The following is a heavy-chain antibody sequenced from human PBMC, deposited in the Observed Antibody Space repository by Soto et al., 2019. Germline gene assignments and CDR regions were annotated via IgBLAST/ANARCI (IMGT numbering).Heavy chain of an antibody. J-gene: IGHJ6*02. CDR1: GCSISSSSYY. V-gene: IGHV4-39*01. CDR2: VYYGGST. D-gene: IGHD3-22*01. CDR3: AGGDYYHSSGYYFYYYTMDV. Sequence: SSETLSLTCTVSGCSISSSSYYCGWIRQPPGKGLEWIGNVYYGGSTYYNPSLKSRVTISVETSKSQFSLKLSSVTAADTAVYYCAGGDYYHSSGYYFYYYTMDVWGQGTTVTVSS.